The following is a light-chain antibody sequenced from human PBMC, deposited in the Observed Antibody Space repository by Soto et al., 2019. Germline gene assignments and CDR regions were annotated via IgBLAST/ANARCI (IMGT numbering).Light chain of an antibody. CDR1: QSISSS. CDR2: DES. Sequence: IVLIQSPVTLSLSPGERATLSCRASQSISSSLTWYQQNPGQAPRLLIFDESNRATGNPVRFSGSVSGTDVTLTSSRLKPDDFTVYYCQQHSDWPLTFGGGTRVEI. J-gene: IGKJ4*01. CDR3: QQHSDWPLT. V-gene: IGKV3-11*01.